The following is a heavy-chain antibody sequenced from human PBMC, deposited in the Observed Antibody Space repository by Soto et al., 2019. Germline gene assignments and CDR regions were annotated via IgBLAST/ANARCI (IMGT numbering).Heavy chain of an antibody. D-gene: IGHD3-3*01. V-gene: IGHV5-10-1*01. J-gene: IGHJ5*02. CDR2: IDPSDSYT. CDR1: GYSFTSYW. Sequence: PGESLKISCKGSGYSFTSYWISWVRQMPGKGLEWMGRIDPSDSYTNYSPSFQGHVTISADKSISTAYLQWSSLKASDTAMYYCANQRDYFYWVDPWGQGTLVTVSS. CDR3: ANQRDYFYWVDP.